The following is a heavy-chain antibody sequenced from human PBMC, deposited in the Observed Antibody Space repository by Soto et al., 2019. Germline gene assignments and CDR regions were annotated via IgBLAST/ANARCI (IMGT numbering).Heavy chain of an antibody. CDR3: AGYLYGGNSFDY. J-gene: IGHJ4*02. V-gene: IGHV4-34*01. Sequence: SETLSLTCAVYGGSFSGYYWSWIRQLPGKGLEWIGEINHSGSTNYNPSLKSRVTISVDTSKNQFSLKLSSVTAADTAVYYCAGYLYGGNSFDYWGQGTLVTVSS. CDR2: INHSGST. D-gene: IGHD4-17*01. CDR1: GGSFSGYY.